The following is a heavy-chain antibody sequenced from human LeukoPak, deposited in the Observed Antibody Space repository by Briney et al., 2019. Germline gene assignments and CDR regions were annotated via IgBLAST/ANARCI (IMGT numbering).Heavy chain of an antibody. D-gene: IGHD3-9*01. CDR2: MNPKSGGT. Sequence: ASVKVSCKASGYTFTGYYVHWVRQAPGQGLEWMGWMNPKSGGTNYAQKFEARVTMNRDTSISTAYMELSRLRFDDTAAYYCARSPDILTGEKFDYWGQGTLVTVSS. CDR1: GYTFTGYY. CDR3: ARSPDILTGEKFDY. J-gene: IGHJ4*02. V-gene: IGHV1-2*02.